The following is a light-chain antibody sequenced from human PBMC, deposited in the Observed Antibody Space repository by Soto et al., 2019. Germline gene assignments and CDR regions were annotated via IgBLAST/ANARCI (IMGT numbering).Light chain of an antibody. V-gene: IGLV2-14*01. CDR3: SSYTSSSTVV. CDR1: SSDVGAYNY. CDR2: DVS. J-gene: IGLJ2*01. Sequence: QSALTQPASVSGSPGQSITISCTGASSDVGAYNYDSWYQQHPGKAPKLMIFDVSNRPSGVSNRFSASKSGNTASLTISGLQAEDEADYYCSSYTSSSTVVFGGGTKLTVL.